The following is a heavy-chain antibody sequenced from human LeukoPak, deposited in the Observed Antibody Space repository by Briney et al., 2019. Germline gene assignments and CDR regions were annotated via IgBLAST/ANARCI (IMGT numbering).Heavy chain of an antibody. CDR2: IVVGSGNT. V-gene: IGHV1-58*01. CDR1: GFTFTISA. Sequence: SVTVSCTASGFTFTISAVQWVRQARGQRLEWIGWIVVGSGNTNYAQKFQERVTITRDMSTSTAYMELSSLRSEDTAVYYCAAGYTYYYDSSGYYERDYWGQGTLVTVSS. J-gene: IGHJ4*02. CDR3: AAGYTYYYDSSGYYERDY. D-gene: IGHD3-22*01.